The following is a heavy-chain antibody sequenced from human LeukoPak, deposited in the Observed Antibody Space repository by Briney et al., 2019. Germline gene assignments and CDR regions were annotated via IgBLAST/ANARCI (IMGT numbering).Heavy chain of an antibody. CDR2: ISWNSGSI. CDR1: GFTFDDYA. J-gene: IGHJ4*02. V-gene: IGHV3-9*01. D-gene: IGHD3-9*01. CDR3: AKGADDILTGYFDY. Sequence: GGSLRLSCAASGFTFDDYAMHWVRQAPGKGLEWVSGISWNSGSIGYADSVKGRFTISRDNAKNSLYLQMNSLRAEDTALYYCAKGADDILTGYFDYWGQGTLVTVSP.